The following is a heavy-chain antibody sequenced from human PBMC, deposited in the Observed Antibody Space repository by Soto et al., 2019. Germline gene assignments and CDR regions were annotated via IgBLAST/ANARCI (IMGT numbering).Heavy chain of an antibody. CDR2: ISTDASST. J-gene: IGHJ1*01. V-gene: IGHV3-74*01. CDR1: GFTFSSYW. CDR3: ARLPNKSPQN. Sequence: EEQLVESGGSLVQPGGSLRLSCAASGFTFSSYWMHWVRQAPGKGLVWVSSISTDASSTSYADPVKGRFTISRDNAKNTLYLQMNSVRAEDTAVYYCARLPNKSPQNWGQGTLVIVSP.